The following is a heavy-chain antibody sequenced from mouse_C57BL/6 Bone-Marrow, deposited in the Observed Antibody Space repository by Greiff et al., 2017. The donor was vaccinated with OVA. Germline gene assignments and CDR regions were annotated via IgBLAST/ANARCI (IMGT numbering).Heavy chain of an antibody. CDR3: ARLLGGWAY. CDR2: IYPRSGNT. V-gene: IGHV1-81*01. Sequence: VKLMESGAELARPGASVKLSCKASGYTFTSYGISWVQQRTGQGLEWIGEIYPRSGNTSYNEKFKGKATLTADKSSSTAYMELRSLTSEESAVDCCARLLGGWAYWGQGTRVTVSA. D-gene: IGHD3-3*01. J-gene: IGHJ3*01. CDR1: GYTFTSYG.